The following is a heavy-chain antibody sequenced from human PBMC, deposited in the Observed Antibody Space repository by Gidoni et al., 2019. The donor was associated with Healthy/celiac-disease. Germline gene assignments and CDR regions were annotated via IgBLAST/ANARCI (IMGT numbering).Heavy chain of an antibody. CDR2: IRSSSSYI. CDR3: ARELDMYYFDY. D-gene: IGHD2-15*01. J-gene: IGHJ4*02. Sequence: EVQLVESGGVMFKPGGSLSLSCSASGFTYSSYSMNWVRQAPGKGLEWVSAIRSSSSYIYYADSVKGRFTISRDNAKNSLYLQMNSLRAEDTAVYYCARELDMYYFDYRGQGTLVTVSS. V-gene: IGHV3-21*01. CDR1: GFTYSSYS.